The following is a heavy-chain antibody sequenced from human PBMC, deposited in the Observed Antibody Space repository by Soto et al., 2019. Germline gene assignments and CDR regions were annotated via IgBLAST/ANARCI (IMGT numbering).Heavy chain of an antibody. Sequence: GALRLSCTVSGFNFGDYAMSWVRQAPGKGLEWVGLIRSKAYTGTTESAASVQGRFTMSRDDSKYIAYLQMDSLKTEDTAVYYCSRAVDSSSWYGYCFDFWGQGTQVTVSS. CDR3: SRAVDSSSWYGYCFDF. CDR2: IRSKAYTGTT. V-gene: IGHV3-49*04. J-gene: IGHJ4*02. D-gene: IGHD6-13*01. CDR1: GFNFGDYA.